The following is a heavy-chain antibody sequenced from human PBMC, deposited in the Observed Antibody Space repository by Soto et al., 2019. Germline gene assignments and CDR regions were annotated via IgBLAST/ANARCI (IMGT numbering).Heavy chain of an antibody. CDR1: GFTLSGSR. Sequence: EVQLVESGGGLVQPGGSLKLSCAASGFTLSGSRIHWVRQASGKGLEWVGRIRSKADSYATEYAASVKGRFTISRDDAKNTAYPEMKSLKNEDTAVDYCTSQYCGCACSSVDSWGQGTLVTVS. V-gene: IGHV3-73*02. J-gene: IGHJ5*01. CDR2: IRSKADSYAT. D-gene: IGHD2-21*02. CDR3: TSQYCGCACSSVDS.